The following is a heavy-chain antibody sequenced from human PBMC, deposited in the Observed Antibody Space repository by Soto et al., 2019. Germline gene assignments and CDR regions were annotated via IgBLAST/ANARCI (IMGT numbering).Heavy chain of an antibody. CDR2: VKTKSEGETT. CDR3: TTLVPS. J-gene: IGHJ5*02. V-gene: IGHV3-15*07. CDR1: GFTFGDAW. Sequence: EVHLVESGGGWVKPGGSLTLSCVASGFTFGDAWMNWVRQAAGKGLEWVGHVKTKSEGETTDYAAPVKGRFTIWRDDSTNTLYLQMNSLKSEDTAKYFCTTLVPSWGQGTQVTVSS. D-gene: IGHD2-2*01.